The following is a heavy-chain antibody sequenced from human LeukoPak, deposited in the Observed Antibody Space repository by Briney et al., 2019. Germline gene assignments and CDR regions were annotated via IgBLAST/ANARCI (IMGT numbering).Heavy chain of an antibody. CDR1: GDSVSGYY. CDR2: FYTSANT. Sequence: SETLSLTCTVSGDSVSGYYGSWIRQPPGKGLEWIGYFYTSANTNYNPSLKSRVTMSVDTSKNQFSLKLSSVTAADTAVYYCARGLRDEERHYSYYYMDVWGKGTTVTDSS. V-gene: IGHV4-4*09. D-gene: IGHD3-22*01. J-gene: IGHJ6*03. CDR3: ARGLRDEERHYSYYYMDV.